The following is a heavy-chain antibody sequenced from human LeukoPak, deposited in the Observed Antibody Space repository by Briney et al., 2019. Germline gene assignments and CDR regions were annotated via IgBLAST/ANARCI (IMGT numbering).Heavy chain of an antibody. J-gene: IGHJ4*02. D-gene: IGHD5-24*01. CDR2: ISYDGSNK. CDR1: GFTFSSYA. V-gene: IGHV3-30-3*01. CDR3: ARDQVMATTHYHDY. Sequence: GGSLRLSCAASGFTFSSYAMHWVRQAPGEGLEWVAVISYDGSNKYYADSVKGRFTISRDNSKNTLYLQMNSLRAEDTAVYYCARDQVMATTHYHDYWGQGTLVTVSS.